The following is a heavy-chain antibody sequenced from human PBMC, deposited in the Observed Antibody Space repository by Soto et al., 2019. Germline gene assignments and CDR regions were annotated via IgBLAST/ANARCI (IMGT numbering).Heavy chain of an antibody. J-gene: IGHJ6*02. D-gene: IGHD3-3*01. Sequence: QVQLVQSGAEVKKPGASVKVSCKASGYTFTSYGISWVRQAPGQGLEWMGWISAYNGNTNYAQKLQGRVTMTTDTSTSTAYMELRSMRSDDTAVYYCARDLAYDFWSVPGMDVWGQGTTVTVSS. CDR3: ARDLAYDFWSVPGMDV. V-gene: IGHV1-18*01. CDR1: GYTFTSYG. CDR2: ISAYNGNT.